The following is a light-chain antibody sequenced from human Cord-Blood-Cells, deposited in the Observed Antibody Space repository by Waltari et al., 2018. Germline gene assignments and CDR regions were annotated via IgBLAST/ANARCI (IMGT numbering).Light chain of an antibody. Sequence: QPVLTQPPSVSGAPGPRVTLSCTGSSSNIGAGYDVPWYQQLPGTAPKLLIYGNSNRPSGVPDRFSGSKSGTSASLAITGLQAEDEADYYCQSYDSSLSGWVFGGGTKLTVL. V-gene: IGLV1-40*01. CDR2: GNS. CDR3: QSYDSSLSGWV. CDR1: SSNIGAGYD. J-gene: IGLJ3*02.